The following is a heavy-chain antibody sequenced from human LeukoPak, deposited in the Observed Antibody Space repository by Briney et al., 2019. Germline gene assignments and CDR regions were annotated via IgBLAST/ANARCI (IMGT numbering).Heavy chain of an antibody. V-gene: IGHV3-23*01. CDR1: GFTFSGYT. CDR3: AKDYPLDY. CDR2: ISGSGGST. J-gene: IGHJ4*02. Sequence: GGSLRLSCAASGFTFSGYTMHWVRQAPGKGLEWVSAISGSGGSTYYADSVKGRFTISRDDSKNTLYLQMNTLRAEDTAVYYCAKDYPLDYWGQGALVTVSS.